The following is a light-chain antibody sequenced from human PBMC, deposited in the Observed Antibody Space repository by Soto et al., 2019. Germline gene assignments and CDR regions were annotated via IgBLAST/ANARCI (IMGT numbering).Light chain of an antibody. CDR1: QSINSW. Sequence: IHRTQSPSTLSAFVGDRVTITCRASQSINSWLAWYQQKPGKAPKFFIYKASTLESGVPLRFSGSVSGTEFTLTISSLQPDDFATYDCQQYNSYLWTFGQGTKVDIK. V-gene: IGKV1-5*03. CDR3: QQYNSYLWT. J-gene: IGKJ1*01. CDR2: KAS.